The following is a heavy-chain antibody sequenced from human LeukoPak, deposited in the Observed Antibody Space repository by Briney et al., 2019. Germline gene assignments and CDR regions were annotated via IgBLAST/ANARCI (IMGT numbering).Heavy chain of an antibody. J-gene: IGHJ4*02. D-gene: IGHD3-3*01. Sequence: GGSLRLSCAASGFTVSSNYMSWVRQAPGKGLEWVSVIYSGGSTYYADSVKGRFAISRDNSKNTLYLQMNSLRAEDTAVYYCAKDLCSGCDFWSGYYIDYWGQGTLVTVSS. V-gene: IGHV3-53*01. CDR3: AKDLCSGCDFWSGYYIDY. CDR2: IYSGGST. CDR1: GFTVSSNY.